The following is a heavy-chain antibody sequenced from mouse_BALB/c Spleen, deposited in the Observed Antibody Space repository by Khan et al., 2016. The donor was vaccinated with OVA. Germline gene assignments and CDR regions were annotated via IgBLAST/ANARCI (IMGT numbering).Heavy chain of an antibody. V-gene: IGHV1S136*01. Sequence: VQLQQSGPELVKPGASVKMSCKASGYTFTSYVMHWVKQKPGQGLEWIGYINPYNDYTNFNEKFKGQATLTSDKSSSTAYMELSSLTSEDSAVYCCGRDVLGLQAWFAYWGQGTLVTVSA. CDR2: INPYNDYT. CDR1: GYTFTSYV. D-gene: IGHD3-1*01. J-gene: IGHJ3*01. CDR3: GRDVLGLQAWFAY.